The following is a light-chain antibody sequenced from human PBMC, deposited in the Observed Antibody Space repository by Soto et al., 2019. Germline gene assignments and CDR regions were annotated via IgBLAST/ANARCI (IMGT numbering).Light chain of an antibody. J-gene: IGKJ1*01. CDR1: QSLNDR. Sequence: DIPVTQSPSTLSASVGDRVTITCRASQSLNDRLAWYQQKPGKAPKLLIYKASGLESGVPSRFSGSGSGTAFALTISSLQPDDFATDYCQQYNGYPWTFGQGTKVEIK. CDR3: QQYNGYPWT. CDR2: KAS. V-gene: IGKV1-5*03.